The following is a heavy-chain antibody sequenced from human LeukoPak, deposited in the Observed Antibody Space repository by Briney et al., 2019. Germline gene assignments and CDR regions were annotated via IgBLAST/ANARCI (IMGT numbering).Heavy chain of an antibody. CDR2: INWNGGST. Sequence: GSLRLSCAASGFTFDDYGMSWVRQAPGKGLEWVSGINWNGGSTGYADSVKGRFTISRDNAKNTLYLQMHSLRAEDTAVYYCARDHYHSIDYWGQGTLVTVSS. V-gene: IGHV3-20*04. J-gene: IGHJ4*02. CDR3: ARDHYHSIDY. CDR1: GFTFDDYG. D-gene: IGHD3-16*01.